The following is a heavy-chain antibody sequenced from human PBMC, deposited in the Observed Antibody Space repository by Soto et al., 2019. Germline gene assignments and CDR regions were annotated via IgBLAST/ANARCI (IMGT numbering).Heavy chain of an antibody. CDR3: SGEVIGYKCRSYDS. Sequence: ASVKVSCKASGYNFADYALHWLRQAPGQGLEWMGWISAGNGKTKYSQEFQGTVTITRDTSASTVYMELSSLRSGDTAVYFCSGEVIGYKCRSYDSWGQGTLVTVSS. J-gene: IGHJ4*02. V-gene: IGHV1-3*01. CDR1: GYNFADYA. D-gene: IGHD3-10*01. CDR2: ISAGNGKT.